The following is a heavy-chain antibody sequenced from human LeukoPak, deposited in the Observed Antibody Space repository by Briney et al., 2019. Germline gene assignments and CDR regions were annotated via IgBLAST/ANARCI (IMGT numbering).Heavy chain of an antibody. D-gene: IGHD4-17*01. CDR1: GFTFSSYG. CDR3: AKDSFDGDYPTDLDV. J-gene: IGHJ6*02. V-gene: IGHV3-30*18. Sequence: GGSLRLSCAASGFTFSSYGMHWVRQAPGKGLEWVAVISYDGSNKYYADSVKGRFTISRDNSKNTLYLQMNSLRAEDTAVCYCAKDSFDGDYPTDLDVWGQGTTVTVPS. CDR2: ISYDGSNK.